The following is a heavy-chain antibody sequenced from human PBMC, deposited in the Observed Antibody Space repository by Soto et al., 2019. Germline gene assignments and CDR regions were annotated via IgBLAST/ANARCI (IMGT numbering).Heavy chain of an antibody. CDR2: IYNSGST. J-gene: IGHJ4*02. CDR3: AREADILGPHVDY. V-gene: IGHV4-31*03. D-gene: IGHD3-9*01. CDR1: GGSISSGGYY. Sequence: PSETLSLTCTVSGGSISSGGYYWSWIRQHPGKGLEWIGYIYNSGSTYYNPSLKSRVTISVDTSKNQFSLKLSSVTAADTAVYYCAREADILGPHVDYWGQGTLVTVSS.